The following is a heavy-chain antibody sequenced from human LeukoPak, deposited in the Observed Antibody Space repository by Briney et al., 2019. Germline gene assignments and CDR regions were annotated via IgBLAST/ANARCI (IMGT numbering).Heavy chain of an antibody. D-gene: IGHD1-7*01. CDR1: GGSISSSSYY. V-gene: IGHV4-39*01. Sequence: SETLSLTCTVSGGSISSSSYYWGWIRQPPGKGLEWIGSIYYSGSTYYNPSLKSRVTISVDASKNQFPLKLSSGAAGDTAVYYCARPADLELHAFDIWGPGKIFTASS. CDR2: IYYSGST. CDR3: ARPADLELHAFDI. J-gene: IGHJ3*02.